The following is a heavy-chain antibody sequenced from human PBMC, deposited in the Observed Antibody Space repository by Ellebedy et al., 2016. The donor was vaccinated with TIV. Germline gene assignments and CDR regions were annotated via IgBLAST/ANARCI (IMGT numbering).Heavy chain of an antibody. CDR3: ARDLADSYANSAFDY. J-gene: IGHJ4*02. Sequence: AASVKVSCKASGYTFTSYYMHWVRQPPGQGLDWMGIINPSGGTTRYTQKFQGRVTMTRDTSTSTVYMELSSLRSEDTAVYYCARDLADSYANSAFDYWGQGTLVTVSS. V-gene: IGHV1-46*01. CDR2: INPSGGTT. CDR1: GYTFTSYY. D-gene: IGHD5-18*01.